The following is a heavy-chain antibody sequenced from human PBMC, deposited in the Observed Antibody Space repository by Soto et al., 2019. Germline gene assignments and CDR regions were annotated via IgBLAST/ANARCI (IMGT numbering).Heavy chain of an antibody. J-gene: IGHJ6*02. CDR2: INPTGGDT. CDR3: ARGSYASNVFIMDV. V-gene: IGHV1-46*01. Sequence: QVQLVQSGAEVKRPGASVQVSCKTSGYTFTTYFMHWVRQAPGQGLEWLGRINPTGGDTVYAQKFQGRVSVTKDTSTSTVYIELGSLTSKDTAVYYCARGSYASNVFIMDVWGQGTAVTVSS. D-gene: IGHD2-2*01. CDR1: GYTFTTYF.